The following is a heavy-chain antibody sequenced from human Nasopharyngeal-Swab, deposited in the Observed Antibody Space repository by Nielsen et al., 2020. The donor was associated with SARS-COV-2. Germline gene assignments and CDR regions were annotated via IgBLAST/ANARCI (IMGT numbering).Heavy chain of an antibody. D-gene: IGHD3-22*01. CDR1: GGSISSGGYS. J-gene: IGHJ2*01. Sequence: TLSLTCAVSGGSISSGGYSWSWIRQPPGKGLEWIGYIYHSGSTYYNPSLKSRVTISVDTSKNQFSLKLSSVTAADTAVYYCARAGITMIVVVKYFDLWGRGTLVTVSS. CDR3: ARAGITMIVVVKYFDL. CDR2: IYHSGST. V-gene: IGHV4-30-2*05.